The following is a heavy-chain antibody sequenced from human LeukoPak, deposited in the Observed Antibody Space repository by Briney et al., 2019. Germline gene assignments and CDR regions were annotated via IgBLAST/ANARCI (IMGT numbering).Heavy chain of an antibody. CDR3: ARGYGDFRVEGRYFHS. CDR2: VHYSGTA. V-gene: IGHV4-59*01. Sequence: SETLSLTCTVSDGSITNYDWSWVRQPPGPGLEFIGHVHYSGTANYNPSLRSRVTISIDTSKKHFFLKLKSVTAADTAVYYCARGYGDFRVEGRYFHSWGQGTLVTVSS. J-gene: IGHJ4*02. D-gene: IGHD4-17*01. CDR1: DGSITNYD.